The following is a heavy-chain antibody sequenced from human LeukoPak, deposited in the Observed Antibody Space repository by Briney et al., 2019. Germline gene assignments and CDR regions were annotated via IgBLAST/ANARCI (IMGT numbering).Heavy chain of an antibody. CDR1: GGSISSYY. V-gene: IGHV4-59*01. Sequence: PSETLSLTCTLSGGSISSYYWSWIRQPPGKGLEWIGHIYYRGSTNNNPSLKSRVTISVDTSKNQFSLKLSSVTAADTAVYYCAKRHGSSWSGDYYYYMDVWGKGTTVTVSS. CDR2: IYYRGST. CDR3: AKRHGSSWSGDYYYYMDV. D-gene: IGHD6-13*01. J-gene: IGHJ6*03.